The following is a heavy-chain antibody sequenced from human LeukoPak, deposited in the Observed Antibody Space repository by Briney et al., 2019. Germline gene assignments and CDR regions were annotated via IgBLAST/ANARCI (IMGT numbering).Heavy chain of an antibody. CDR3: AKDLYPRDFWSGYFAY. J-gene: IGHJ4*02. V-gene: IGHV3-23*01. Sequence: GGSLRLSCAASGFIFSNYGMNWVRQAPGKGLEWVAAISASGSETSYADSVRGRFTITRDSSKSTTYLQMNSLRAEDTAVFYCAKDLYPRDFWSGYFAYWGQGIPVTVSS. CDR1: GFIFSNYG. CDR2: ISASGSET. D-gene: IGHD3-3*01.